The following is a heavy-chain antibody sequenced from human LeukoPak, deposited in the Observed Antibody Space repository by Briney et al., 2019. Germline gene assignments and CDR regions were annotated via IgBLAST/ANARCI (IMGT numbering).Heavy chain of an antibody. CDR1: GFTVSGNY. V-gene: IGHV3-66*01. Sequence: GGSLRLSCAASGFTVSGNYMSWVRQAPGKGLEWLSVIHRGGNTYYADSVKGRFTISRDSSKNTVFLQMDSLSAEDTAVYYCARDPGYGLGVDYGDYWGQGTLVTDSS. CDR2: IHRGGNT. D-gene: IGHD3-10*01. J-gene: IGHJ4*02. CDR3: ARDPGYGLGVDYGDY.